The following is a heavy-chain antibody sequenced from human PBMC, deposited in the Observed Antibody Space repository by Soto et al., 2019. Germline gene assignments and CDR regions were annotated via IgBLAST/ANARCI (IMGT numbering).Heavy chain of an antibody. V-gene: IGHV4-39*07. Sequence: SETLSLTCTVSGGSISSSSYYWGWIRQPPGKGLEWIGSIYYSGSTYYNPSLKSRVTISVDTSKNQFSLKLSSGTAADTAVYYCAREGKTNWNLDAFDIWGQGTMVTV. J-gene: IGHJ3*02. CDR2: IYYSGST. CDR3: AREGKTNWNLDAFDI. CDR1: GGSISSSSYY. D-gene: IGHD1-1*01.